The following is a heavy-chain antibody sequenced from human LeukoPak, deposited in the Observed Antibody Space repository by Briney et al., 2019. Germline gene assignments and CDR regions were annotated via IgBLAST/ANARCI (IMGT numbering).Heavy chain of an antibody. CDR1: GYTFTSYY. Sequence: GASVKVSCKASGYTFTSYYMHWVRQAPGQGLEWMGIINPSGGSTSYAQKFQGRVTMTRDMSTSTVYMELSSLRSEDTAVYYCARCGTMIEMDAWGKGTTVTVSS. V-gene: IGHV1-46*01. CDR3: ARCGTMIEMDA. D-gene: IGHD3-22*01. CDR2: INPSGGST. J-gene: IGHJ6*04.